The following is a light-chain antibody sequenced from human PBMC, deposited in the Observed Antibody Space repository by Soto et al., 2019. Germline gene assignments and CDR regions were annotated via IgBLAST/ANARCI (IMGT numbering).Light chain of an antibody. CDR2: DAS. CDR3: QQYGSSPMYT. Sequence: EIVLTQSPATLSLSPGERATLSCRASQSVSTYLAWYQQKRGQAPRLLIYDASSRATGIPDRFSGSGSGTDFTLTISRLEPEDFAVYYCQQYGSSPMYTFGQGTKVDIK. V-gene: IGKV3-20*01. CDR1: QSVSTY. J-gene: IGKJ2*01.